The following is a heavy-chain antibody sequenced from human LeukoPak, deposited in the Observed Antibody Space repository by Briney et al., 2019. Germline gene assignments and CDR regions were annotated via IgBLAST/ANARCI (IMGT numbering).Heavy chain of an antibody. J-gene: IGHJ4*02. CDR3: AKDGYDILTGYHGH. D-gene: IGHD3-9*01. CDR1: GFTFSSYS. V-gene: IGHV3-21*04. Sequence: GGSLRLSCAASGFTFSSYSMNWVRQAPGKGLEWVSSISSSSSYIYYADSVKGRFTISRDNAKNSLYLQMNSLRAEDTALYYCAKDGYDILTGYHGHWGQGTLVTVSS. CDR2: ISSSSSYI.